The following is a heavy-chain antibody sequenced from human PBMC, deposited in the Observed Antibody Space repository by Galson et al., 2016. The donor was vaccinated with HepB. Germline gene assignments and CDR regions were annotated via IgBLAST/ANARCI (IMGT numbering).Heavy chain of an antibody. CDR1: GFTFNRRG. V-gene: IGHV3-30*03. CDR3: ARGKGADYKDAFEL. Sequence: SLRLSCAASGFTFNRRGMHWVRQAPGKGLEWVAADSMDGRRKFYADSVKGRFTISRDNSNNMLFLQMSSLRNDDTAVYYCARGKGADYKDAFELWGQGTRVTVSS. J-gene: IGHJ3*01. CDR2: DSMDGRRK. D-gene: IGHD4-11*01.